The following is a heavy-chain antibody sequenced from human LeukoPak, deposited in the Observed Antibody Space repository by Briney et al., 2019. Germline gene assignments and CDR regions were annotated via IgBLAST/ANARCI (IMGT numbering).Heavy chain of an antibody. Sequence: PGGSLRLSCAASGFTFSSYAMSWVRQAPGKGLEWVSAVSGSGASIYYADSVKGRFTISRDNAKNSLYLQMNSLRAEDTAVYYCARDRRGYSYGFDYWGQGTLVTVSS. CDR3: ARDRRGYSYGFDY. CDR2: VSGSGASI. V-gene: IGHV3-23*01. J-gene: IGHJ4*02. D-gene: IGHD5-18*01. CDR1: GFTFSSYA.